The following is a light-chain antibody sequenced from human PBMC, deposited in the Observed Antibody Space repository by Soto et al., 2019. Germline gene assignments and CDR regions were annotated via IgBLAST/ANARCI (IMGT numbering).Light chain of an antibody. CDR2: DAS. CDR1: QSISSW. CDR3: QQYNSYSGT. Sequence: DIQMTQSPSTLSASVGDRVTITCRASQSISSWLAWYQQKPGKAPKLLIYDASSLESGVPSRFSGSGSGTEFTLTIISLQPDDFATDYCQQYNSYSGTLGQGTKVDIK. V-gene: IGKV1-5*01. J-gene: IGKJ1*01.